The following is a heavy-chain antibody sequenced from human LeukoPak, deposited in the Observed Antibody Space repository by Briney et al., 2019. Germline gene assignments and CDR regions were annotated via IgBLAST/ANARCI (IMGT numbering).Heavy chain of an antibody. J-gene: IGHJ3*02. CDR1: GYAFTGYY. Sequence: GASVKVSCKASGYAFTGYYMHWVRQAPGQGLEWMGWINPKSGGTNYAQKFQGRVTMTRDTSISTAYMELSRLRSDDTAVYYCARGGIGYCSGGSCPMAFDIWGQGTMVTVSS. D-gene: IGHD2-15*01. V-gene: IGHV1-2*02. CDR2: INPKSGGT. CDR3: ARGGIGYCSGGSCPMAFDI.